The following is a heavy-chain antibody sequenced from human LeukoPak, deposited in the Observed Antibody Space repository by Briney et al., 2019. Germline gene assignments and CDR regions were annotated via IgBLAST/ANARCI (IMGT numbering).Heavy chain of an antibody. D-gene: IGHD6-19*01. CDR1: GFIFRSYA. V-gene: IGHV3-21*01. Sequence: PGGSLRLSCAASGFIFRSYAMNWVRQAPEKGLEWVSGISGGSDITHYADSVKGRFTISRDNAKNSLYLQMNSLRAEDTAVYYCARVAVAGTSFDYWGQGTLVTVSS. CDR3: ARVAVAGTSFDY. CDR2: ISGGSDIT. J-gene: IGHJ4*02.